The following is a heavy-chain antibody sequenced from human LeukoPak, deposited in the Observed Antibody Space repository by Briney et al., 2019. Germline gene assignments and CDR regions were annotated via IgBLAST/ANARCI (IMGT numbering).Heavy chain of an antibody. J-gene: IGHJ4*02. V-gene: IGHV3-9*01. CDR1: GFTFDDYA. D-gene: IGHD3-22*01. CDR3: AKVYYYYDSSGPIDY. Sequence: GGSLRLSCAASGFTFDDYAMHWVRQAPGKGLEWVSGISWNSGSIGYADSVKGRFTISRDNAKNSLYLQMNSLRAEDTALYYCAKVYYYYDSSGPIDYWGQGTLVTVSS. CDR2: ISWNSGSI.